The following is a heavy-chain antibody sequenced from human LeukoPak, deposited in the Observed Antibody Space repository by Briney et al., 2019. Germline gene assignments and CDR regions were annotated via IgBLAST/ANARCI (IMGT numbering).Heavy chain of an antibody. CDR2: IYYTGST. Sequence: SETLSLTCTLSGGSISTYYWSWVRQPPGKGLEWIGYIYYTGSTDYNPSLKSRVTMSVDTSKNQFSLKVNSVTAADTAVYYCARDPSSSSPSDYWGQGTLVTVSS. V-gene: IGHV4-59*12. CDR1: GGSISTYY. D-gene: IGHD6-6*01. J-gene: IGHJ4*02. CDR3: ARDPSSSSPSDY.